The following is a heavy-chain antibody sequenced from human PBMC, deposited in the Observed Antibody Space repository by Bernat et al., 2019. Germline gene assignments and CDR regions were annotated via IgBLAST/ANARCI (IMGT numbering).Heavy chain of an antibody. CDR2: ISYDGSNK. J-gene: IGHJ4*02. V-gene: IGHV3-30-3*01. Sequence: QVQLVESGGGVVQPGRSLRLSCAASGFTFSSYAMHWVRQAPGKGLEWVAVISYDGSNKYYTDSVKGRFTISRDNSKNTLYLQMNSLRAEDTAVYYCARGDHFKKRVAVAGFDYWGQGTLVTVSS. CDR1: GFTFSSYA. CDR3: ARGDHFKKRVAVAGFDY. D-gene: IGHD6-19*01.